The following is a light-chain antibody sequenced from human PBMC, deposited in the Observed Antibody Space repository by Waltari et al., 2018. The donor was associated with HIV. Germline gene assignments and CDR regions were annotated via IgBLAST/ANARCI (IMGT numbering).Light chain of an antibody. V-gene: IGLV6-57*01. CDR2: EDY. Sequence: NFMLTQPHSVSESPGKTVTISCTRSSGSIASSYVQWYQKRPGRSPTNVIYEDYQRPSGVPDRCSGSIDSSSNSASLSISGLKTDDEADYYCQSYDTNNVIFGGGTKLTVL. CDR1: SGSIASSY. J-gene: IGLJ2*01. CDR3: QSYDTNNVI.